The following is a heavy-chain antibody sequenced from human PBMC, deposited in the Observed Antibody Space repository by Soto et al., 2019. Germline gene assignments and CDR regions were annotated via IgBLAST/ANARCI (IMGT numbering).Heavy chain of an antibody. CDR2: VYFNENT. D-gene: IGHD3-10*01. J-gene: IGHJ4*02. CDR3: ARQITMARGIDF. V-gene: IGHV4-31*03. CDR1: GDSISSGGYY. Sequence: PSETLSLTCSISGDSISSGGYYLSWVRQRPGKGLEWIGYVYFNENTYYNPSLKSRVTISVGTSKSQFSLRLGSVTAADAAVYYCARQITMARGIDFWGPGISVTVSS.